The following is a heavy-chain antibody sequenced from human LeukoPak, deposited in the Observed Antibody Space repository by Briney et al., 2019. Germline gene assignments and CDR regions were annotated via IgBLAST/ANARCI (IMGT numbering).Heavy chain of an antibody. D-gene: IGHD3-3*02. V-gene: IGHV4-39*01. CDR2: IYYSGNT. Sequence: SETLSLTCTVSGGSISSSSYYWGWIRQPPGKGLEWIGNIYYSGNTYYNPSLKSRVTISVDTSKNQFYMKLSSVTAADTAVYHCARHIQVAFRVSRLGWFDSWGQGTLVTVSS. CDR3: ARHIQVAFRVSRLGWFDS. J-gene: IGHJ5*01. CDR1: GGSISSSSYY.